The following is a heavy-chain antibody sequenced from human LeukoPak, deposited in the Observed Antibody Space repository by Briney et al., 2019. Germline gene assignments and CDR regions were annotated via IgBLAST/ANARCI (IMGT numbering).Heavy chain of an antibody. V-gene: IGHV4-39*01. CDR2: IYYSGST. CDR1: GGSISSSSYY. CDR3: ARHVTYYDILTGYRNPYYFDY. D-gene: IGHD3-9*01. Sequence: PSETLSLTCTVSGGSISSSSYYWGWIRQPPGKGLEWIGSIYYSGSTYYNPSLKSRVTISVDTSKNQFSLKLSSVTAADTAVYYCARHVTYYDILTGYRNPYYFDYWGQGTLVTVSS. J-gene: IGHJ4*02.